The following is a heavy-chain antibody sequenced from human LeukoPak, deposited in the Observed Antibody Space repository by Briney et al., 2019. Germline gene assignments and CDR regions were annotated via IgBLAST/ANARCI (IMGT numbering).Heavy chain of an antibody. D-gene: IGHD2-21*02. V-gene: IGHV3-23*01. CDR2: ISGSGGT. CDR1: GFTFSSNS. CDR3: AKEPPYCGGDCYFLLDY. Sequence: GGSLRLSCAASGFTFSSNSMSGVRQAPGKGVEGVSGISGSGGTYYADSVKGRFTISRDNSKKTLYLQVNSLRAEDTGVYYCAKEPPYCGGDCYFLLDYWGQGTLVIVSS. J-gene: IGHJ4*02.